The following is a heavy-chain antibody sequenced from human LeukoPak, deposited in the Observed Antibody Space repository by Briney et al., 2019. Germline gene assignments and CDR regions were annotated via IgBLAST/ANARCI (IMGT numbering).Heavy chain of an antibody. V-gene: IGHV6-1*01. CDR1: VDSVSSTNTA. D-gene: IGHD7-27*01. CDR3: ARGWGFDF. J-gene: IGHJ4*02. CDR2: TYYRTKWYT. Sequence: SQTLSLTCAISVDSVSSTNTAWNWTRQSPSRGLEWLGRTYYRTKWYTDYAVSVKSRITINPDTAKNQFSLQLNSLTPEDTAVYYCARGWGFDFWGQGTLVTVSS.